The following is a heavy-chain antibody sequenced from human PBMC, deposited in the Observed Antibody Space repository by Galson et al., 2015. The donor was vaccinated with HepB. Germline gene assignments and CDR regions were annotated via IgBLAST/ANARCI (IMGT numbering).Heavy chain of an antibody. CDR3: ARDLIPHRIYVMDV. CDR2: IPYDGSNE. CDR1: GFTLRTYA. J-gene: IGHJ6*02. V-gene: IGHV3-30-3*01. D-gene: IGHD2-15*01. Sequence: SLRLSCADSGFTLRTYAMHWVRQAPGKGLEWVAVIPYDGSNEYYAGTVKGRFTISRDNSKNALYLQMNSLRAEDTGVYYCARDLIPHRIYVMDVWGEGTTVTVSS.